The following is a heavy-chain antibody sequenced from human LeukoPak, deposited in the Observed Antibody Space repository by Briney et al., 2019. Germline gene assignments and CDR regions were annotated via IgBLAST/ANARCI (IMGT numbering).Heavy chain of an antibody. Sequence: GGSLRLSCAASELTVTSNYMSWVRQAPGKGLQWVSVIYPGGDIYYADSVKGRFIISRDNSKNTLSLQMNSLRAEDTAVYYCARVLRYCSGGNCYSGGLGYMDVWGKGTTVTISS. D-gene: IGHD2-15*01. CDR3: ARVLRYCSGGNCYSGGLGYMDV. V-gene: IGHV3-53*01. CDR2: IYPGGDI. J-gene: IGHJ6*03. CDR1: ELTVTSNY.